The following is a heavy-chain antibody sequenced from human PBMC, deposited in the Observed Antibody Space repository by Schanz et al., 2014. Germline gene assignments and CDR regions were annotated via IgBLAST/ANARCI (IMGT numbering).Heavy chain of an antibody. CDR3: AASSGWHPSTDY. D-gene: IGHD6-19*01. CDR1: GFMFSSYG. Sequence: VQLVESGGGVVQPGRSLRLSCAASGFMFSSYGMHWVRQAPGKGLEWVANIKRDGSEKNYLDSVKGRFTISRDNAKNALYLQMNSLRVEDTAVYYCAASSGWHPSTDYWGQGTLVTVSS. CDR2: IKRDGSEK. J-gene: IGHJ4*02. V-gene: IGHV3-7*05.